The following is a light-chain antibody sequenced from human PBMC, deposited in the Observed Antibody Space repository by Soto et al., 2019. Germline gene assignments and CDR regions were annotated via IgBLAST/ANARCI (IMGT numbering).Light chain of an antibody. CDR1: QSVSSSY. Sequence: EIVLTQSPATLSLSPWERATLSCRASQSVSSSYLAWYQQKPGQAPRLLIYGASSRATGIPDRFSGSGSGTDFTLTISRLEPEDFAVYYCQQYGSSLYTFGQGTKVDIK. J-gene: IGKJ2*01. V-gene: IGKV3-20*01. CDR2: GAS. CDR3: QQYGSSLYT.